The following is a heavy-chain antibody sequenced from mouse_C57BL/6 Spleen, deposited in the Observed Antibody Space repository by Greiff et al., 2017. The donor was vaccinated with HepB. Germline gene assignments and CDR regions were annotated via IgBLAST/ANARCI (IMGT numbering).Heavy chain of an antibody. Sequence: QVQLQQPGAELVKPGASVKLSCKASGYTFTSYWMQWVKQSPGQGLEWIGEIDPSDSYTNDNQKFKGKATLTVDTSSSTAYMQLSSLTSEDSAVYYCARSGGDYYGSKDYWGQGTTLTVSS. D-gene: IGHD1-1*01. J-gene: IGHJ2*01. CDR2: IDPSDSYT. V-gene: IGHV1-50*01. CDR3: ARSGGDYYGSKDY. CDR1: GYTFTSYW.